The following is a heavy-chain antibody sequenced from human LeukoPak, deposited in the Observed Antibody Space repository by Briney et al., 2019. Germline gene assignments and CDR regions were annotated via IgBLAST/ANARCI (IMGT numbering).Heavy chain of an antibody. V-gene: IGHV1-18*01. J-gene: IGHJ4*02. CDR1: GYTFTSYG. D-gene: IGHD2-2*01. CDR2: ISAYNGNT. CDR3: ATTDPHCSSTSCPKYFDY. Sequence: ASVKVSCKASGYTFTSYGISWVRQAPGQGLEWMGWISAYNGNTNYAHKLQGRVTMTTDTSTSTAYMELRSLRSDDTAVYYCATTDPHCSSTSCPKYFDYWGQGTLVTVSS.